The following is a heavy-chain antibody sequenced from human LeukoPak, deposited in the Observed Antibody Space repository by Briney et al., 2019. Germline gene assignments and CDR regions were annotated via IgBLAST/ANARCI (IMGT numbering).Heavy chain of an antibody. Sequence: PGRSLRLSCAASGFTFDDYAMHWVRQAPGKGLEWVSGISWNSGGIGYADSVKGRFTISRDNAKNSLYLQMNSLRAEDTALYYCAKALAAAGTTCDYWGQGTLVTVSS. J-gene: IGHJ4*02. V-gene: IGHV3-9*01. D-gene: IGHD6-13*01. CDR1: GFTFDDYA. CDR3: AKALAAAGTTCDY. CDR2: ISWNSGGI.